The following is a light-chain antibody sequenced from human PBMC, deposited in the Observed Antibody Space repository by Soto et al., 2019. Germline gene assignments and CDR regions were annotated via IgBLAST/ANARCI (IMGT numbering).Light chain of an antibody. Sequence: EIVLTQSPATLSVYPGEGATLSCWASQSFGHYIAWYQKKPGQIPRLLISDTYNRAAGIPARFSGSGSGAAFRLIISSLEPEDSAIYYCQHRANWPLLFFGGGTKVEIK. CDR1: QSFGHY. CDR2: DTY. CDR3: QHRANWPLLF. V-gene: IGKV3-11*01. J-gene: IGKJ4*01.